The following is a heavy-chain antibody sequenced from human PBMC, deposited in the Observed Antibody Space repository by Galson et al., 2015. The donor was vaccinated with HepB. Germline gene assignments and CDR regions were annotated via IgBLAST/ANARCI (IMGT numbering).Heavy chain of an antibody. V-gene: IGHV1-2*02. CDR1: GYTFTAYY. CDR3: ARLTPGGSTGYYM. Sequence: SVKVSCKASGYTFTAYYMHWVRQAPGQGLEWMGWLNPNSGDTHYAQRFQGRVSMTRDTSISTAYMELNWLRSDDTAQYYCARLTPGGSTGYYMWGQGTLVTVSS. D-gene: IGHD3-9*01. J-gene: IGHJ4*02. CDR2: LNPNSGDT.